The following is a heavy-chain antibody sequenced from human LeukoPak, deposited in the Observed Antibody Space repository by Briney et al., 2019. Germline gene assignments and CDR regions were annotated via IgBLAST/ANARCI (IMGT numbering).Heavy chain of an antibody. D-gene: IGHD3-3*01. CDR1: GGSISTYY. CDR2: IYHSGST. CDR3: ARDLPGVVINHNDYFDY. Sequence: PSETLSLTCTVSGGSISTYYWSWIRQPPGKGLEWIGYIYHSGSTNYNPSLKSRVTISVDTSENQFSLKLSSVTAADTAVYYCARDLPGVVINHNDYFDYWGQGTLVTVSS. V-gene: IGHV4-59*01. J-gene: IGHJ4*02.